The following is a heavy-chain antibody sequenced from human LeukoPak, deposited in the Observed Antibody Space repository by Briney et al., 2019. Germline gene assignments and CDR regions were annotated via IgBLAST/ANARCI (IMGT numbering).Heavy chain of an antibody. CDR3: ARLAGRAIAVAEIDY. D-gene: IGHD6-19*01. CDR2: IYYSEST. V-gene: IGHV4-39*01. CDR1: GGSISSSSYY. J-gene: IGHJ4*02. Sequence: SDTLSLTCTVSGGSISSSSYYWGWIRQPPGKGLEWIGSIYYSESTYYNPSLKSRVTISVDTSKNQFSLKLSSVTAADTAVYYCARLAGRAIAVAEIDYWGQGTLVTVSS.